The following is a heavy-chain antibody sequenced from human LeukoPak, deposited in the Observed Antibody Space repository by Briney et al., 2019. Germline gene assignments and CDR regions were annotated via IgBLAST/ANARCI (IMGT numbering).Heavy chain of an antibody. CDR3: ASSLPIAAPWYYYYGMDV. D-gene: IGHD6-13*01. Sequence: PAETLSLTCTVSGGSISSSSYYWGWIRQPPGKGLEWIGSIYYSGSTYYNPSLKSRVTISVDTSKNQFSLKLSSVTAADTAVYYCASSLPIAAPWYYYYGMDVWGQGTTVTVSS. V-gene: IGHV4-39*01. J-gene: IGHJ6*02. CDR2: IYYSGST. CDR1: GGSISSSSYY.